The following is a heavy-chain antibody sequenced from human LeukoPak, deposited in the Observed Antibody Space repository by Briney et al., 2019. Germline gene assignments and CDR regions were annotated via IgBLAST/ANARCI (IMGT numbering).Heavy chain of an antibody. V-gene: IGHV4-34*01. D-gene: IGHD3-10*01. CDR3: ATEGVVRGVIDY. J-gene: IGHJ4*02. CDR1: GGSFSGYC. Sequence: PSETLSLTCAVYGGSFSGYCWSWIRQPPGKGLEWIGEINHSGSTNYNPSLKSRVTISVDTFKNQFSLKLSSVTAADTAVYYCATEGVVRGVIDYWGQGTLVTVSS. CDR2: INHSGST.